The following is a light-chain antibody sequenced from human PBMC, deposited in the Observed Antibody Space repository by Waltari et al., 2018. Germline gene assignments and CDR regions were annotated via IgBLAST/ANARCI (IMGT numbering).Light chain of an antibody. J-gene: IGLJ3*02. V-gene: IGLV7-43*01. CDR3: LLYYGGLWV. CDR1: TGAVTSGDY. Sequence: QTVVTQEPSVTVSPGGTVTLTCASSTGAVTSGDYANWFQQKPGQAPRSLIFGANNKDSWTPARFSGSLLGGKAALTLSGVQPEDEAEYYCLLYYGGLWVFGGVTKLTVL. CDR2: GAN.